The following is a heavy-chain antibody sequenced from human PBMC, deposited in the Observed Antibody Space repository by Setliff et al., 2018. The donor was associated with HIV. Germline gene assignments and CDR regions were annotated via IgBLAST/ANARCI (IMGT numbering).Heavy chain of an antibody. CDR2: ISAYNGNT. J-gene: IGHJ4*02. Sequence: ASVKVSCKASGYTFTSYGISWVRQAPGQGLEWMGWISAYNGNTNYAQKLQGRVTMTTDTSTSTAYMELRSLRSDDTAVYYCARAHLTGTTVGLADYWGQGTLVTVSS. CDR1: GYTFTSYG. V-gene: IGHV1-18*01. CDR3: ARAHLTGTTVGLADY. D-gene: IGHD1-7*01.